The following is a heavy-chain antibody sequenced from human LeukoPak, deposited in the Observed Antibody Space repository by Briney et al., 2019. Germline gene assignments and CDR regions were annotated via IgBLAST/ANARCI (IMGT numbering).Heavy chain of an antibody. D-gene: IGHD2-2*01. CDR3: ASSNQKSDIVVVPAAMDFDY. Sequence: GASVKVSCKASGGTFSSYAISWVRQAPGQGLEWMGGIIPIFGTANYVQKFQGRVTITADESTSTAYMELSSLRSEDTAVYYCASSNQKSDIVVVPAAMDFDYWGQGTLVTVSS. J-gene: IGHJ4*02. CDR1: GGTFSSYA. CDR2: IIPIFGTA. V-gene: IGHV1-69*01.